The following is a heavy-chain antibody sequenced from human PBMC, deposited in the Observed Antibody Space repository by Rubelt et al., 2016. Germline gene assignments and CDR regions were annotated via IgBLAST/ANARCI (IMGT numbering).Heavy chain of an antibody. Sequence: QVQLVQSGAEVKKPGASVKVSCKASGYTFTGYYMHWVRQAPGQGLEWMGWINPNSGGTGYAQKFQGRVTMTRNTSISTAYMELSSLRSEDTAVYYCATPTKAPDVFPIISGCRHPKDNSPVVLACLITGYHPTSVTVTWY. J-gene: IGHJ2*01. D-gene: IGHD1-20*01. CDR1: GYTFTGYY. CDR3: ATPTKAPDVFPIISGCRHPKDNSPVVLACLITGYHPTSVTVTWY. V-gene: IGHV1-8*02. CDR2: INPNSGGT.